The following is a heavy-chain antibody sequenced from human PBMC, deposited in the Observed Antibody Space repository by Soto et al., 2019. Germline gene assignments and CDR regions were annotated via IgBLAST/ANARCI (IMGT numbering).Heavy chain of an antibody. V-gene: IGHV1-24*01. CDR2: FDPEDGET. Sequence: ASVKVSCKVSGYTLTELSMHWVRQAPGKGLEWMGGFDPEDGETIYAQKFQGRVTMTEDTSTDTAYMELSSLRSEDTAVYYCATAGGARGYDFWSGYTYYYYMDVWGKGTTVTVSS. CDR3: ATAGGARGYDFWSGYTYYYYMDV. CDR1: GYTLTELS. J-gene: IGHJ6*03. D-gene: IGHD3-3*01.